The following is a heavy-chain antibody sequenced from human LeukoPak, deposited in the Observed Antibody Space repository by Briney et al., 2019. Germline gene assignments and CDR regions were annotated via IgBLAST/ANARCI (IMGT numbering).Heavy chain of an antibody. CDR3: ATTVAGTRNAFDI. CDR1: GFTFSASA. Sequence: GGSLRLSCAASGFTFSASAMHWVRQASEKGLEWVGRIRSKINGYAKEYAVSVKGRFTISRDDSKNTLYLQMNSLRAEDTAVYYCATTVAGTRNAFDIWGQGTMVTVSS. D-gene: IGHD6-19*01. CDR2: IRSKINGYAK. J-gene: IGHJ3*02. V-gene: IGHV3-73*01.